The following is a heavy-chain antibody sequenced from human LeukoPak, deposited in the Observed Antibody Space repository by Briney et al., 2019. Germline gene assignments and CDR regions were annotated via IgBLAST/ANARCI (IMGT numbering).Heavy chain of an antibody. Sequence: PSETLSLTCAVYGGSFSGYYWSWIHQPPGKGLEWIGEINHSGSTNYNPSLKSRVTISVDTSKNQFSLKLSSVTAADTAVYYCARPSIVGDFQHWGQGTLVTVSS. J-gene: IGHJ1*01. D-gene: IGHD1-26*01. CDR2: INHSGST. V-gene: IGHV4-34*01. CDR3: ARPSIVGDFQH. CDR1: GGSFSGYY.